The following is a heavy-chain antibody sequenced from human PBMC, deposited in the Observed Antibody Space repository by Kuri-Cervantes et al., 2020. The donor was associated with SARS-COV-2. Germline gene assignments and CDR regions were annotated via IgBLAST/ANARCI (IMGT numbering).Heavy chain of an antibody. V-gene: IGHV4-38-2*02. J-gene: IGHJ3*02. CDR2: IYHSGST. CDR3: ARDLREDAFGI. Sequence: GSLRLSCTVSGYSISSGYYWGWIRQPPGKGLEWIGSIYHSGSTYYNPSLKSRVTISVDTSKNQFSLKLSSVAAADTAVYYCARDLREDAFGIWGQGTMVTVSS. CDR1: GYSISSGYY.